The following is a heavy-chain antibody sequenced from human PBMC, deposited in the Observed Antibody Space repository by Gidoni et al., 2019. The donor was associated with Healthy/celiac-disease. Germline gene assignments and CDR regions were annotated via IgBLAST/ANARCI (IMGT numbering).Heavy chain of an antibody. J-gene: IGHJ5*02. CDR1: GFTFSSYS. V-gene: IGHV3-21*01. CDR2: ISSSMSYI. D-gene: IGHD1-20*01. CDR3: ASGNWNHPHENWFDP. Sequence: EVQLVESGGGLVKPGGSLRLSCAASGFTFSSYSMNWVRQAPGKGLEWVSSISSSMSYIYYADSVKGRFTISRDNAKNSLYLQMNSLRAEDTAVYYCASGNWNHPHENWFDPWGQGTLVTVSS.